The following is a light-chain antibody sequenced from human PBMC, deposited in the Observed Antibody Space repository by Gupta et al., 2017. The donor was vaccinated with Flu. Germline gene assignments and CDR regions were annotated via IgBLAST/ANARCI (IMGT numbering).Light chain of an antibody. CDR3: QSYDSSLSGVV. V-gene: IGLV1-40*01. Sequence: QSALLHPPPASGAPAQRLTIFSSWRSSNIGAGYDVHWYQQLPGTAPKLLIYGNSNRPSGVPDRFSGSKSGTSASLAITGLQAEDEADYYCQSYDSSLSGVVFGGGTKLTVL. CDR1: SSNIGAGYD. CDR2: GNS. J-gene: IGLJ2*01.